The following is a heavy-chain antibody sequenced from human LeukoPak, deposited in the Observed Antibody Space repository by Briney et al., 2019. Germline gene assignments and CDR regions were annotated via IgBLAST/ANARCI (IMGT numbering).Heavy chain of an antibody. D-gene: IGHD1-26*01. CDR2: ISYDGSNK. Sequence: TGGSLRLSCAASGFTFSSYAMHWVRQAPGKGLEWVAVISYDGSNKYYADSVKGRFTISRDNSKNTLYLQMNSLRAEDTAVYYCARAPYGYSGSYSYGAFDIWGQGTMVTVSS. CDR1: GFTFSSYA. J-gene: IGHJ3*02. CDR3: ARAPYGYSGSYSYGAFDI. V-gene: IGHV3-30-3*01.